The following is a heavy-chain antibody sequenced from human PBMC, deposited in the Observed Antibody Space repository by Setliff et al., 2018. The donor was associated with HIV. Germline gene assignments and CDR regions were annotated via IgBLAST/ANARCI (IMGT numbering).Heavy chain of an antibody. V-gene: IGHV1-69*13. Sequence: ASVKVSCKASGGTFSTYGLSWVRQAPGQGLEWMGGIIPLFDTSNYAQKFQGRVTITADESTSTAYMELSSLTSEDSAVYYCARDRHCSRGICYMDIWGSGTTVTVSS. CDR1: GGTFSTYG. CDR2: IIPLFDTS. D-gene: IGHD2-15*01. CDR3: ARDRHCSRGICYMDI. J-gene: IGHJ6*03.